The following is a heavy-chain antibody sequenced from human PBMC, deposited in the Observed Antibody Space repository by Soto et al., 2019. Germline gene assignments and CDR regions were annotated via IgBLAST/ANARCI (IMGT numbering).Heavy chain of an antibody. CDR2: IYPGDSNT. V-gene: IGHV5-51*01. CDR1: GYSFTSYW. J-gene: IGHJ4*02. Sequence: ESLKISCKGSGYSFTSYWIGWVRQMPGKGLEWMGIIYPGDSNTRYSPSFQGQVTFSAERSTSTAYLQWSSLKASDTAMYYCARQGEVLDFWGQGTLVTVSS. CDR3: ARQGEVLDF.